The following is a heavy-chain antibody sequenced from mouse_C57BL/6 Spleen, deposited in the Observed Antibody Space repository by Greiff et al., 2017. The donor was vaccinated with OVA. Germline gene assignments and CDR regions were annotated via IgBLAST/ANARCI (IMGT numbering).Heavy chain of an antibody. CDR1: GYTFTSYT. D-gene: IGHD1-1*01. Sequence: VQGVESGAELARPGASVKMSCKASGYTFTSYTMHWVKQRPGQGLEWIGYINPSSGYTKYNQKFKDKATLTADKSSSTAYMQLSSLTSEDSAVYYCARGATVYAMDYWGQGTSVTVSS. J-gene: IGHJ4*01. CDR3: ARGATVYAMDY. V-gene: IGHV1-4*01. CDR2: INPSSGYT.